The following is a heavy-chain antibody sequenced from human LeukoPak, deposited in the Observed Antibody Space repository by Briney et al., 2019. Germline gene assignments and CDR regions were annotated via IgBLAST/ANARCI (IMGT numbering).Heavy chain of an antibody. Sequence: GGSLRLSCAASGFNFGSFAMSWVRQAPGRGLEWLSGMSDNGVNTYYVDSVRGRFTISRDNSKNTLYLQMNSLRAEDTAVYYCAKLAYYYDSSGYYAQYFQHWGQGTLVTVSS. CDR2: MSDNGVNT. CDR3: AKLAYYYDSSGYYAQYFQH. J-gene: IGHJ1*01. D-gene: IGHD3-22*01. CDR1: GFNFGSFA. V-gene: IGHV3-23*01.